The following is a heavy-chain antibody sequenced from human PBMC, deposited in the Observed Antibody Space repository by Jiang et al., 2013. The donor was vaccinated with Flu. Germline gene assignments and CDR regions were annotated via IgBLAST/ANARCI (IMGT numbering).Heavy chain of an antibody. CDR1: GDSVSSNNVA. Sequence: QTLSLTCAISGDSVSSNNVAWNWIRQSPSRGLEWLGRTYYRSQWYNDYAASVKSRITIKPDTSTNQFTLQLNSVTSEDTAVYYCVGFSNYNSGTFWTDWGQGTHVTVSS. D-gene: IGHD3-10*01. V-gene: IGHV6-1*01. CDR2: TYYRSQWYN. CDR3: VGFSNYNSGTFWTD. J-gene: IGHJ4*02.